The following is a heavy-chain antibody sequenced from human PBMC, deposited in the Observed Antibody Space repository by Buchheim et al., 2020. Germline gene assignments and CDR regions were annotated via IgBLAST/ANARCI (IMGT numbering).Heavy chain of an antibody. CDR2: IYHSGST. D-gene: IGHD3-3*01. CDR3: ARVPDYDFWSGYLEGRNYYYGMDV. Sequence: QVQLQESGPGLVKPSGTLSLTCAVSGGSISSSNWWSWVRQPPGKGLEWIGEIYHSGSTNYNPSLKSRVTISVDKSKNQFSLKLSSVTAADTAVYYCARVPDYDFWSGYLEGRNYYYGMDVWGQGTT. J-gene: IGHJ6*02. V-gene: IGHV4-4*02. CDR1: GGSISSSNW.